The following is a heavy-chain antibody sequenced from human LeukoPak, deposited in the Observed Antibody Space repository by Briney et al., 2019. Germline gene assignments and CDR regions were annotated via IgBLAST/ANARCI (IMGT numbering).Heavy chain of an antibody. CDR3: ARVAGSTLYYYSYYMDV. J-gene: IGHJ6*03. CDR1: GFIFSNYA. Sequence: PGGSLRLSCAASGFIFSNYAMTWARLTPGKGLEWVSAISGSGGTTYYADSVKGRFTISRDSSTNTLYLQLSSLRAEDTAVYYCARVAGSTLYYYSYYMDVWGKGTTVTVSS. V-gene: IGHV3-23*01. CDR2: ISGSGGTT. D-gene: IGHD3-10*01.